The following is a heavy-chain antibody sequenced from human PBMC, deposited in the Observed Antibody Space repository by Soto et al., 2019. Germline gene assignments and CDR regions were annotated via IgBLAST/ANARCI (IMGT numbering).Heavy chain of an antibody. Sequence: QLQLQESGSGLVKPSQTLSLTCSVSCGSISSGGYSWTWIRQPPGKGLEWIGYIYHSGITYYHPSLKSRVTISVDRSKNQVSLKLSSVTAADTAMYYWARGHPFGRWGQGTLVTVSS. D-gene: IGHD3-3*01. CDR1: CGSISSGGYS. V-gene: IGHV4-30-2*01. J-gene: IGHJ4*02. CDR2: IYHSGIT. CDR3: ARGHPFGR.